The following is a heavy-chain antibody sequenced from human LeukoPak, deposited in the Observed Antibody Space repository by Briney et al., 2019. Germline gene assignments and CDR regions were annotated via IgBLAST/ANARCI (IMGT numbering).Heavy chain of an antibody. D-gene: IGHD6-13*01. CDR1: GITLSSSG. V-gene: IGHV3-7*01. CDR3: ARQGKSSSWYAIDY. CDR2: INLDGSEK. Sequence: GGSLRLSCAASGITLSSSGMNWVRQAPGKGLEWVANINLDGSEKYYVDSVKGRFTISRDNAKNSLYLQMNSLRAEDTAVYYCARQGKSSSWYAIDYWGQGTLVTVSS. J-gene: IGHJ4*02.